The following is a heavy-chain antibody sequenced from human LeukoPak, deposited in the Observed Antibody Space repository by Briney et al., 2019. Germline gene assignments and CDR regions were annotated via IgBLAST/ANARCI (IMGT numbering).Heavy chain of an antibody. D-gene: IGHD1-14*01. V-gene: IGHV4-34*01. J-gene: IGHJ6*03. Sequence: SETLSLTCAVYGGSFSGYYWSWIRQPPGKGLEWIGEINHSGSTNYNPSLKSRVTISVDTSKNQFSLKLSSVTAADTAVYYCARDRAEGYYYYMDVWGKGTTVTVSS. CDR2: INHSGST. CDR3: ARDRAEGYYYYMDV. CDR1: GGSFSGYY.